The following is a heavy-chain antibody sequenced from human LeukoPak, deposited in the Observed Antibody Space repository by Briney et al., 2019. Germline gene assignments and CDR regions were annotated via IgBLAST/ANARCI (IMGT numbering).Heavy chain of an antibody. CDR3: TTLFDWSPLADY. J-gene: IGHJ4*02. V-gene: IGHV3-15*01. Sequence: PGGSLRLSCAASGFTFSNAWMSWVRQAPGKGLEWVGRIKSKTDGGTTDYAAPVKGRFTISRDDSKNTLYLQMNSLKTEDTAVCYCTTLFDWSPLADYWGQGTLVTVSS. CDR2: IKSKTDGGTT. D-gene: IGHD3-9*01. CDR1: GFTFSNAW.